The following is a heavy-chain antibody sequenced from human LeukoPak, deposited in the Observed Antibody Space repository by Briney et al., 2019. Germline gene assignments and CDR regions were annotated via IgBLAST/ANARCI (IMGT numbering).Heavy chain of an antibody. CDR1: GFTFSSSW. Sequence: GGSLRLSCAASGFTFSSSWMSWVRQAPGKGLEWVANIKQDGSEKYYVDSVKGRFTISRDNAKNSLYLQMNSLRAEDTAVYYCARGQQLPPDAFDIWGQGTMVTVSS. V-gene: IGHV3-7*01. CDR3: ARGQQLPPDAFDI. CDR2: IKQDGSEK. D-gene: IGHD6-13*01. J-gene: IGHJ3*02.